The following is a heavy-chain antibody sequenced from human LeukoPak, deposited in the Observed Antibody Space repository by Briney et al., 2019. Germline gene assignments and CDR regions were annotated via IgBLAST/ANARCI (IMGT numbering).Heavy chain of an antibody. Sequence: ASVKVSCKASGYTFTGYYMHWVRHAPGQGLEWMGWTNPNSGDTNYAQKFQGRVTMTSDTSINTASMEMSRLRSDDTAVYYCARGDFQITRAFDYWGQGTLVTVSS. D-gene: IGHD3-16*01. CDR1: GYTFTGYY. V-gene: IGHV1-2*02. J-gene: IGHJ4*02. CDR2: TNPNSGDT. CDR3: ARGDFQITRAFDY.